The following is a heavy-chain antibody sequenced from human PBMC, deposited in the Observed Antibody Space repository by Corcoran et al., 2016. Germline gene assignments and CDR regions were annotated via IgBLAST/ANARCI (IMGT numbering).Heavy chain of an antibody. CDR2: IYYSGST. J-gene: IGHJ5*02. D-gene: IGHD3-9*01. CDR1: GCSVSSGSYY. Sequence: QVQLQESGPGLVKPSETLSLTCTVSGCSVSSGSYYWSWIRQPPGKGLEWIGYIYYSGSTNYNPSLTSRVTISVDTSKNEFSLKLSSVTAAETAVYYGARDYFVRGMSVTWGQGTLVTVSS. CDR3: ARDYFVRGMSVT. V-gene: IGHV4-61*01.